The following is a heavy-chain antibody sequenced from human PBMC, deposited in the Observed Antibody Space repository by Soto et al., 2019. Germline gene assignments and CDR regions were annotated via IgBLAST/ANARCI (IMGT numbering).Heavy chain of an antibody. V-gene: IGHV1-18*01. CDR3: ARDRSTGDY. J-gene: IGHJ4*02. CDR1: GYAFTNFD. Sequence: QVQLVQSGAEVKKPGASVKVSCKTSGYAFTNFDISWVRQAPGQGLEWMGWISPYNGATNYAQNFEGRVTMTTDTSTTTAYMELRSLRSDDTAVYYCARDRSTGDYWGQGTLVTVS. CDR2: ISPYNGAT.